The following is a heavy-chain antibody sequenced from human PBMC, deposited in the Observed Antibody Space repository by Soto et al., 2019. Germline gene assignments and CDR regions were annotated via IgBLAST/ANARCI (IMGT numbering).Heavy chain of an antibody. CDR3: ARDHPAMVVAATPRDPDAFDI. CDR1: GGSISSYY. J-gene: IGHJ3*02. Sequence: SETLSLTCTVSGGSISSYYWSWIRQPPGKGLEWIGYIYYSGSTNYNPSLKSRVTISVDTSKNQFSLKLSSVTAADTAVYYCARDHPAMVVAATPRDPDAFDIWGQGTMVTVSS. CDR2: IYYSGST. V-gene: IGHV4-59*01. D-gene: IGHD2-15*01.